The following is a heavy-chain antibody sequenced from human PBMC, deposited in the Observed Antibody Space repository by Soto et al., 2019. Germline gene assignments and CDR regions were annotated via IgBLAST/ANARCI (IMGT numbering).Heavy chain of an antibody. J-gene: IGHJ4*02. Sequence: GESLKISCKGSGYSFAGYWITWVRQKPGKGLEWMGRIDPSDSQTYYSPSFRGHVTISATKTTYLQWSSLRASDTAIYFCASSVLVTSTMNYFDLWGQGTLVTVSS. D-gene: IGHD2-8*02. V-gene: IGHV5-10-1*01. CDR2: IDPSDSQT. CDR3: ASSVLVTSTMNYFDL. CDR1: GYSFAGYW.